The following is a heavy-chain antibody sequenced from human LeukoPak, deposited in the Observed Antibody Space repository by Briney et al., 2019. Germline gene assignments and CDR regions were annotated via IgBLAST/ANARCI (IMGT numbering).Heavy chain of an antibody. J-gene: IGHJ4*02. CDR1: GFTFSSYA. Sequence: KPGGSLRLSCAASGFTFSSYAMSWDRQAPGKGLEWVSAISGSGGSTYYADSVKGRFTISRDNSKNTLYLQMNSLRAEDTAVYYCAKVSGYDPASYFDYWGQGTLVTVPS. D-gene: IGHD5-12*01. V-gene: IGHV3-23*01. CDR3: AKVSGYDPASYFDY. CDR2: ISGSGGST.